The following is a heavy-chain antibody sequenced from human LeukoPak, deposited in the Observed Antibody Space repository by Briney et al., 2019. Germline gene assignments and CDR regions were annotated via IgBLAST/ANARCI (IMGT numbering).Heavy chain of an antibody. CDR1: GFTFSSYA. CDR3: AKDPNFYYCMDV. J-gene: IGHJ6*03. V-gene: IGHV3-64*01. Sequence: GGSLRLSCAASGFTFSSYAMHWVRQAPGKGLEYVSAISSNGGSTYYANSVKGRFTISRDNSKNTLYLQMGSLRAEDMAVYYCAKDPNFYYCMDVWGKGTTVTISS. CDR2: ISSNGGST.